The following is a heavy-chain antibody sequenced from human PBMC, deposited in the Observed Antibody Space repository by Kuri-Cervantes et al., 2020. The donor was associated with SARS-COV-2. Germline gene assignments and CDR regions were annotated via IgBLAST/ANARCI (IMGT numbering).Heavy chain of an antibody. D-gene: IGHD3-3*01. CDR1: GFTFSTYT. Sequence: GGSLRLSCAASGFTFSTYTMNWVRQAPGEGLEWVSCISSNNRYIYYADSVKGRFTISRDNAKNSLYLQMNSLRAEDTAVYYCARWAQTVFGVITASHFDFWGQGILVTVSS. V-gene: IGHV3-21*01. CDR3: ARWAQTVFGVITASHFDF. J-gene: IGHJ4*02. CDR2: ISSNNRYI.